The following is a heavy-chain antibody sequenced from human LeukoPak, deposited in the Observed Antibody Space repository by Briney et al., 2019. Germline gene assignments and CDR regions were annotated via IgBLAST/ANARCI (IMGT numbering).Heavy chain of an antibody. CDR3: ASDYGGNGVFDY. J-gene: IGHJ4*02. V-gene: IGHV4-39*01. Sequence: SDTLSLTCTVSGVSISSSSYYWGWIRQPPGKGLEWIGSIYYGGSTYYNPSLKSRVTISVDTSKNQFSLKLSSVTAADTAVYYCASDYGGNGVFDYWGQGTLVTVSS. D-gene: IGHD4-23*01. CDR2: IYYGGST. CDR1: GVSISSSSYY.